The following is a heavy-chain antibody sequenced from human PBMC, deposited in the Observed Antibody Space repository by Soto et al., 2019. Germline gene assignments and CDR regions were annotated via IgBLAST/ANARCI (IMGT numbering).Heavy chain of an antibody. V-gene: IGHV2-5*02. CDR3: VHRRGSIVDY. CDR1: GFSLRTRGVA. D-gene: IGHD6-13*01. Sequence: QITLKESGPTLVKPTQTLTLTCTFSGFSLRTRGVAVGWIRQPPGQALEWLVVVYWDDDKRYSPSLRSRLTVTKASSKNHVVRTVTKMDPVDTATYYCVHRRGSIVDYWGQGTLVTVSS. J-gene: IGHJ4*02. CDR2: VYWDDDK.